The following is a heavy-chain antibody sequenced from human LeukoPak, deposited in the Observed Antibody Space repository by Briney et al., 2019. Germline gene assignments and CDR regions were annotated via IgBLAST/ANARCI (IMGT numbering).Heavy chain of an antibody. CDR2: IGTYNGDT. J-gene: IGHJ4*02. Sequence: ASVKVSCKASGYTFTTYGISWLRQAPGQGPEWMGWIGTYNGDTNYAQKFQGRVTLTTDTSTSTVYMELRSLRSDDTAVYYCARRGSVETPMSNWEWWYWGQGTLVTVSS. D-gene: IGHD5-18*01. V-gene: IGHV1-18*01. CDR3: ARRGSVETPMSNWEWWY. CDR1: GYTFTTYG.